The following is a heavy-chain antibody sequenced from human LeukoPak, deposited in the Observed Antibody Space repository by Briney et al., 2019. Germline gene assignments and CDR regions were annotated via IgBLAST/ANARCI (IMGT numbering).Heavy chain of an antibody. CDR3: AREGGYCSSTSCYSSEAYGMDV. CDR1: GFTFSSYA. Sequence: PGGSLRLSCAASGFTFSSYAMHWVRQAPGKGLEWVAVISYDGSNKYYADSVKGRFTISRDNSKNTLYLQMNSLRDEDTAVYYCAREGGYCSSTSCYSSEAYGMDVWGQGTTVTVSS. V-gene: IGHV3-30-3*01. J-gene: IGHJ6*02. CDR2: ISYDGSNK. D-gene: IGHD2-2*01.